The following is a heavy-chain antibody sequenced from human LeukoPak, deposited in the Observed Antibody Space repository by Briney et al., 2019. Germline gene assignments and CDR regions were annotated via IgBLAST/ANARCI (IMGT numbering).Heavy chain of an antibody. CDR3: AREDTYYYDSSGYATPSVDY. D-gene: IGHD3-22*01. V-gene: IGHV1-69*04. Sequence: ASVKVSCKASGGTFSSYAISWVRQAPGHGLEWMGRIIPILGIANYAQKFQGRVTITADKSTSTAYMELSSLRSEDTAVYYCAREDTYYYDSSGYATPSVDYWGQGTLATVSS. J-gene: IGHJ4*02. CDR1: GGTFSSYA. CDR2: IIPILGIA.